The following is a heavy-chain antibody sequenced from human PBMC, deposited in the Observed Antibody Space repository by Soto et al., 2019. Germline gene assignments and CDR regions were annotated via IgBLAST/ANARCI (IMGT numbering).Heavy chain of an antibody. CDR1: GGSISSGGYS. CDR2: IYHSGST. D-gene: IGHD2-21*01. CDR3: ASCYRSCFDY. Sequence: SETLSLTCAVSGGSISSGGYSWSWIRQPPGKGLEWIGCIYHSGSTYYNPSLKSRVTISVDTSNNQFSLKLSSVTAADTAVYYCASCYRSCFDYWGQGTLVTVSS. J-gene: IGHJ4*02. V-gene: IGHV4-30-2*01.